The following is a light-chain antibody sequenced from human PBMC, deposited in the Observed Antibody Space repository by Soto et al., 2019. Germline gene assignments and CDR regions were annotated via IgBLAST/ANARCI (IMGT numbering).Light chain of an antibody. Sequence: GDRVTITCRASQSISSWLAWYQQKPGKAPKLLIYDASSLESGVPSRFSGSGSGTEFTLTISSLQPDDFATYYCQQYNNWPYTFGQGTKLEI. V-gene: IGKV1-5*01. J-gene: IGKJ2*01. CDR1: QSISSW. CDR3: QQYNNWPYT. CDR2: DAS.